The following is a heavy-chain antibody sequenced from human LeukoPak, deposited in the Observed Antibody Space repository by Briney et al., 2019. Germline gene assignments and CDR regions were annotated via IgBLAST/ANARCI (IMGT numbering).Heavy chain of an antibody. V-gene: IGHV3-21*01. CDR2: ISSSSSYI. CDR1: GFTFSSYS. J-gene: IGHJ4*02. CDR3: VRNEALLASLDY. Sequence: PGGSLILSCAASGFTFSSYSMNWVRQAPGKGLEWVSSISSSSSYIYYADSVKGRFTISRDNAKNSLYLQMNSLRAEDTAVYYCVRNEALLASLDYWGQGTLVTVSS.